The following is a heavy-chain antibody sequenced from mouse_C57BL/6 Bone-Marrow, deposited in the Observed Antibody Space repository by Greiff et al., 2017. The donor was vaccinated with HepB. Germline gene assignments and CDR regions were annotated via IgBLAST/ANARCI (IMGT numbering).Heavy chain of an antibody. J-gene: IGHJ1*03. CDR3: ARGTTVVAPYWYFDV. CDR2: ISSGSSTI. V-gene: IGHV5-17*01. Sequence: EVKLQESGGGLVKPGGSLKLSCAASGFTFSDYGMHWVRQAPEKGLEWVAYISSGSSTIYYADTVKGRFTISRDNAKNTLFLQMTSLRSEDTAMYYCARGTTVVAPYWYFDVWGTGTTVTVSS. D-gene: IGHD1-1*01. CDR1: GFTFSDYG.